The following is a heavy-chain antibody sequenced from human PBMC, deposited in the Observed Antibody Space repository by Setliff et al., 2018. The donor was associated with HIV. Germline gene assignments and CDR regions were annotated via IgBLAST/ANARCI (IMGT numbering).Heavy chain of an antibody. CDR2: IWYDGTNK. J-gene: IGHJ4*02. CDR1: GFSFSSYG. CDR3: ASDQQWLAQGWGGPHY. V-gene: IGHV3-33*01. D-gene: IGHD6-19*01. Sequence: GVSLRLSCAASGFSFSSYGMHWVRQAPGKGLEWLALIWYDGTNKQYGDSVKGRFAISRDNSKNTLYLQMNSLRAEDTAVYYCASDQQWLAQGWGGPHYWGQGTLVTVSS.